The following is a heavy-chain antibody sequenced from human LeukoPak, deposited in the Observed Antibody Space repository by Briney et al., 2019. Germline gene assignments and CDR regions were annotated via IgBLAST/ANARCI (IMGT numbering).Heavy chain of an antibody. V-gene: IGHV3-23*01. CDR1: GATLHSFA. CDR2: TSGTEDSH. Sequence: GGSLRLSCAASGATLHSFAMSWVRQAPGKGLEWLAVTSGTEDSHHYADSVGGRFIISTDSSKKSLYLQMNSLRAEETAVYYCTKDLMTGFSSGWYFGYWGLGTLVTVSS. D-gene: IGHD6-19*01. CDR3: TKDLMTGFSSGWYFGY. J-gene: IGHJ4*02.